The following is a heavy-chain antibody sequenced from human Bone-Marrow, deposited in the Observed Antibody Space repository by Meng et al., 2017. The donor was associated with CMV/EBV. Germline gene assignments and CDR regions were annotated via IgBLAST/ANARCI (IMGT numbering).Heavy chain of an antibody. Sequence: SGPTLVKPTQTLTLTCSLSGLSLSTDGLRVSWIRQPPGKALEWLARIDWGDDKFYSTSLRTRLTISRDTSKNQVVLTMTNMDPVDTATYYCARPHGGSGWYYFDYWGQGILVTVSS. J-gene: IGHJ4*02. CDR3: ARPHGGSGWYYFDY. D-gene: IGHD6-19*01. CDR1: GLSLSTDGLR. V-gene: IGHV2-70*04. CDR2: IDWGDDK.